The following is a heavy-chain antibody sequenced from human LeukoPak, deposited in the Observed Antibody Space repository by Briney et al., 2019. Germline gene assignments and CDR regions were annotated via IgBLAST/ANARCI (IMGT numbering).Heavy chain of an antibody. D-gene: IGHD2-15*01. CDR3: ARARADYCSGGSCYSDY. V-gene: IGHV4-31*03. CDR2: IYYSGST. CDR1: GGSISSGGYY. Sequence: PSETLSLTCTVSGGSISSGGYYWSWICQHPGKGLEWIGYIYYSGSTYYNPSLKSRVTISVDTSKNQFSLKLSSVTAADTAVYYCARARADYCSGGSCYSDYWGQGTLVTVSS. J-gene: IGHJ4*02.